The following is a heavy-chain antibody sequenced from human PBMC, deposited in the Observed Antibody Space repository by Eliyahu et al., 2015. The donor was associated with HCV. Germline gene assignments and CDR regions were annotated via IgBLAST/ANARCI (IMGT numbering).Heavy chain of an antibody. D-gene: IGHD4-23*01. Sequence: QVQLQESGPGLVKPSGTLSLTCAVSGGSFSNSNWWSWIRQPHGKGLEGIGGIFHTGRTNYNPSLRSRVTISIDRSKNQFSLQVTSVSAADTALYYCARRTTVDHLYYFDHWGRGTLVSVSS. V-gene: IGHV4-4*02. J-gene: IGHJ4*02. CDR1: GGSFSNSNW. CDR2: IFHTGRT. CDR3: ARRTTVDHLYYFDH.